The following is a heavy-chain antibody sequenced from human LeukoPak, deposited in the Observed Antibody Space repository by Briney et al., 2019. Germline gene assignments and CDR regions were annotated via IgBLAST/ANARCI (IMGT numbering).Heavy chain of an antibody. CDR2: INHSGST. D-gene: IGHD3-9*01. J-gene: IGHJ4*02. Sequence: SETLSLTCAVYGGSFSGYYWSWIRQPPGKGLEWIGEINHSGSTYYNPSLKSRVTISVDTSKNQFSLKLSSVTAADTAVYYCARGMDYDILTGYYRVGYFDYWGQGTLVTVSS. CDR1: GGSFSGYY. V-gene: IGHV4-34*01. CDR3: ARGMDYDILTGYYRVGYFDY.